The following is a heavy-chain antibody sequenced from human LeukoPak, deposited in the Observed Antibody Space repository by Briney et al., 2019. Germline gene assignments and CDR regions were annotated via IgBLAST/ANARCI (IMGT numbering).Heavy chain of an antibody. D-gene: IGHD1-26*01. CDR3: ARETRLHSGSYSNDAFDI. J-gene: IGHJ3*02. V-gene: IGHV4-59*01. Sequence: PSETLSLTCTVSGGSISSYYWSWIQQPPGKGLEWIGYISYSGSTDYNPSLKSRVTISLDTSKNQFSLRLSSVTAADTAVYYCARETRLHSGSYSNDAFDIWGQGTMVTVSS. CDR1: GGSISSYY. CDR2: ISYSGST.